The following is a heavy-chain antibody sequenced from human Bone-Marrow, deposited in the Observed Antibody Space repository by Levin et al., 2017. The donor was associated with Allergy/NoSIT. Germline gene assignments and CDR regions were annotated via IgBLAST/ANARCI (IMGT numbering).Heavy chain of an antibody. CDR2: ITGDGDTT. J-gene: IGHJ4*02. D-gene: IGHD2-2*01. CDR3: AKDKVPAAWSENYFDY. Sequence: GGSLRLSCAASGFTFDRFTMHWVRQVPGKGLEWVSLITGDGDTTYYADSVRGRFTISRDNSRNSLYLQMNGLTTEDSALYYCAKDKVPAAWSENYFDYWGQGTHVTVSS. CDR1: GFTFDRFT. V-gene: IGHV3-43*01.